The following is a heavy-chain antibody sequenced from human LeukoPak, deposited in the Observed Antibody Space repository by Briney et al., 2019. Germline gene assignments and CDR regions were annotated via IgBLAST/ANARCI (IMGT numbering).Heavy chain of an antibody. Sequence: ASVKVSCKASGYTFTSYAMNWVRQVPGQGLEWMGWINTNTGNPTYAQGFTGRFVFSLDTSVSTAYLQISSLKAEDTAVYYCARGLYSYAPYYYYYYMDVWGKGTTVTVSS. CDR1: GYTFTSYA. D-gene: IGHD5-18*01. V-gene: IGHV7-4-1*02. CDR2: INTNTGNP. CDR3: ARGLYSYAPYYYYYYMDV. J-gene: IGHJ6*03.